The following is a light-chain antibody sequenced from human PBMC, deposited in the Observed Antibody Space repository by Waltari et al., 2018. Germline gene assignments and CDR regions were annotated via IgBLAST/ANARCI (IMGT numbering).Light chain of an antibody. CDR3: CSYAGSGTFVV. J-gene: IGLJ2*01. Sequence: SALTPPASVFGSPGQSITISFTGTSSDVGTNNLFSWYQQHPGQAPKVVIYKGSERPSGISKRFSGSKSGITASLTISGLQPEDEADYYCCSYAGSGTFVVFGGGTKLTVL. CDR2: KGS. V-gene: IGLV2-23*03. CDR1: SSDVGTNNL.